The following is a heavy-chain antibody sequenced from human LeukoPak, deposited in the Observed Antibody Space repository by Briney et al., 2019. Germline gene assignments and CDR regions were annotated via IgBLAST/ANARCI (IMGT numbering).Heavy chain of an antibody. CDR3: ARVVAAAPVHYGMDV. CDR1: GYTFTIYG. Sequence: GASVTVSCRASGYTFTIYGVSWVRQAPGQGLAWMGWISPYNGNPNYAQKPQGRVTMTTETSTSTAYLELRSLTSDDTAVYYCARVVAAAPVHYGMDVWGQGTTVTVSS. CDR2: ISPYNGNP. V-gene: IGHV1-18*01. J-gene: IGHJ6*02. D-gene: IGHD2-2*01.